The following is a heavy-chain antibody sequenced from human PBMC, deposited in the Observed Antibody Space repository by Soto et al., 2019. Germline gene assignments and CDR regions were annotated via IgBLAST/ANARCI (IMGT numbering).Heavy chain of an antibody. CDR1: GGSISSGDYY. J-gene: IGHJ6*02. V-gene: IGHV4-30-4*01. D-gene: IGHD3-10*01. CDR3: ARASTYYYGSGSYWNGMDV. CDR2: IYYSGST. Sequence: SETLSLTCTVSGGSISSGDYYWSWVRQPPGKGLEWIGYIYYSGSTYYNPSLKSRVTISVDTSKNQFSLKLSSVTAADTAVYYCARASTYYYGSGSYWNGMDVWGQGTTVTVSS.